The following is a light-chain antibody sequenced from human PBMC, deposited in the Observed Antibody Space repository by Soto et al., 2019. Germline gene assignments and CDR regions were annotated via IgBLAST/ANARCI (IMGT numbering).Light chain of an antibody. Sequence: DIQMTQSPSTLSASVGDRVTITCRASQSVRTWLAWYQQKPGKAPKLLMYKTSNLESGAPSRFSGSGSGTEFTLTISSLQPEDFATYYCQQYNSDSGLTFGGGTKVGIK. J-gene: IGKJ4*01. CDR3: QQYNSDSGLT. CDR2: KTS. V-gene: IGKV1-5*03. CDR1: QSVRTW.